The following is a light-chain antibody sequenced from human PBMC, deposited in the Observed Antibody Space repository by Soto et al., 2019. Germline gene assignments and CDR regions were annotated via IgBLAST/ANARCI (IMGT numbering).Light chain of an antibody. J-gene: IGKJ1*01. Sequence: DIQMTQSPSSLSASVGDRVTITCQASQDISNYLNWYQQKPGKAPKLLIYDASNLETGVPSRFSGSGSGTDFTFTISSLQPEDIATYYCQHRTFGQGTKVEIK. CDR3: QHRT. V-gene: IGKV1-33*01. CDR2: DAS. CDR1: QDISNY.